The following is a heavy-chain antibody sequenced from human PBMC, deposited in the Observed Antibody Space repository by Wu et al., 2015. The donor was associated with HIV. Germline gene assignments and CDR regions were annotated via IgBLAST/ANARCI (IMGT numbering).Heavy chain of an antibody. Sequence: QVQLVQSGAEVKKPGASVKVSCKASGYTFTSYYMHWVRQAPGQGLEWMGWISAYNGNTNYAQKLQGRVTMTTDTSTSTAYMELRSLRSDDTAVYYCARGKRRCSSTSCLYYYYYDGRLGKDHGHR. CDR2: ISAYNGNT. V-gene: IGHV1-18*04. CDR1: GYTFTSYY. J-gene: IGHJ6*01. D-gene: IGHD2-2*01. CDR3: ARGKRRCSSTSCLYYYYYDGR.